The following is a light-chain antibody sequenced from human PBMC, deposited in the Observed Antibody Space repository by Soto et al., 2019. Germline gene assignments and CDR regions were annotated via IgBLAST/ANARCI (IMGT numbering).Light chain of an antibody. J-gene: IGKJ4*01. V-gene: IGKV3-15*01. Sequence: VVMTQSPGTLSVSPGEGVTLSCRASQSVGNSLAWYQQKPGQAPRLLIFGASTRVTGIPARFSGSGSGTEFTLTITSLQSEDFATYYCLQHHTYPLTFGGGTKVEI. CDR1: QSVGNS. CDR2: GAS. CDR3: LQHHTYPLT.